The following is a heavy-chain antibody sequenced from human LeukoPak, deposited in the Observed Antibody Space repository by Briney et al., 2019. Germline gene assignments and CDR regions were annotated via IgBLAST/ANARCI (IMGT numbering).Heavy chain of an antibody. D-gene: IGHD6-13*01. CDR2: INPNSGGT. CDR3: ARGIAAAVPDY. CDR1: GYTFTGYY. Sequence: ASVKVSCKASGYTFTGYYMHWVRQAPGRGLEWMGWINPNSGGTNYAQKIQGRVTMTRHTSISTAYMELRSLRSDDTAVYYCARGIAAAVPDYWGQGTLVTVSS. V-gene: IGHV1-2*02. J-gene: IGHJ4*02.